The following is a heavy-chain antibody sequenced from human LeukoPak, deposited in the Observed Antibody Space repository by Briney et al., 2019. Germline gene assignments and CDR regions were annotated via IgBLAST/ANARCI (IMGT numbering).Heavy chain of an antibody. J-gene: IGHJ6*03. Sequence: GGSLRLSCAASGFTFSSYWMSGVRQAPGKGLEWVANIKQDGSEKYYVDSVKGRFTISRDNAKNSLYLQMNSLRAEDTAVYYCARDVLDSSSWYVGCYYYYMDVWGKGTTVTVSS. V-gene: IGHV3-7*01. D-gene: IGHD6-13*01. CDR2: IKQDGSEK. CDR3: ARDVLDSSSWYVGCYYYYMDV. CDR1: GFTFSSYW.